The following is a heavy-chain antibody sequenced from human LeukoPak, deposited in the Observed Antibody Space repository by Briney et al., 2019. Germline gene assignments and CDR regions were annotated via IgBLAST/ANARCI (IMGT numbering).Heavy chain of an antibody. D-gene: IGHD2-2*01. CDR1: GGSSRSGGYF. CDR3: ARERWTAQYQLLSYWYFDL. Sequence: PSQTLSLTCAVSGGSSRSGGYFWSWIRQPPGKGLEWIGHIHYSGNTYYNPSLKSRVTISVDTSRNQFSLKLSSVTAADTAVYYCARERWTAQYQLLSYWYFDLWGRGTLVTVSS. J-gene: IGHJ2*01. V-gene: IGHV4-31*11. CDR2: IHYSGNT.